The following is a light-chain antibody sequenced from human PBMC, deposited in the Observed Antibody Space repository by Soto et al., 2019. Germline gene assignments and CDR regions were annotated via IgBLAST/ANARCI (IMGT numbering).Light chain of an antibody. V-gene: IGLV2-23*01. CDR3: CSYAGSSSWV. Sequence: QSVLTQPASVSGSPGQSITISCTGTSSNVGSYHLVSWYQQHPGKAPKPMIYEGSKRPSGVSNRFSGSKSGNTASLTISGLQAEDEADYYCCSYAGSSSWVFGGGIKVTVL. J-gene: IGLJ3*02. CDR2: EGS. CDR1: SSNVGSYHL.